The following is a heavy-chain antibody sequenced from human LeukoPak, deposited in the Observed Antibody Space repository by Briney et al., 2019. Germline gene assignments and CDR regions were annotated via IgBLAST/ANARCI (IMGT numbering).Heavy chain of an antibody. CDR3: AKDHSADGWPTFEY. D-gene: IGHD5-24*01. CDR1: GFSFSSSW. Sequence: PGGSLRLSCAASGFSFSSSWMSWVRQAPGKGLEWLASITKYDGRVYYADSVRGRFTISRDSSQNELYLQMNSLRADDSAIYYCAKDHSADGWPTFEYWGQGTLVTVSS. CDR2: ITKYDGRV. J-gene: IGHJ4*02. V-gene: IGHV3-23*01.